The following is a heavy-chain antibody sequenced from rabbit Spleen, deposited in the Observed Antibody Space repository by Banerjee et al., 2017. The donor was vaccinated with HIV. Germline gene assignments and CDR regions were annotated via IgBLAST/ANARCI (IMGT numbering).Heavy chain of an antibody. J-gene: IGHJ4*01. D-gene: IGHD7-1*01. CDR2: IYPSNGKN. CDR3: VREAGYGGYGEVNL. CDR1: GFDFSSNYV. Sequence: QEQLVESGGGLVQPGASLTLTCTASGFDFSSNYVMSWVRQAPGKGLEWIGFIYPSNGKNDDTRWAKCRITSSTDNPQTTVVVQMNSIPVAATDTDFCVREAGYGGYGEVNLWGPGTLVTVS. V-gene: IGHV1S45*01.